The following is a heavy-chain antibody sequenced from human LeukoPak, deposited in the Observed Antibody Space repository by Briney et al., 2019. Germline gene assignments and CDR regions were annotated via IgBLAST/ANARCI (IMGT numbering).Heavy chain of an antibody. J-gene: IGHJ4*02. D-gene: IGHD3-10*01. CDR3: SRAPTGEIDH. CDR2: ISGSGGHT. CDR1: GFTFSDYY. Sequence: GGSLRLSRAASGFTFSDYYMAWIRQAPGKGLEWVSYISGSGGHTRYADSVKGRFIISRDNAQNLLYLHMDSLRVEDTAVYYCSRAPTGEIDHWGQGTLVTVSS. V-gene: IGHV3-11*05.